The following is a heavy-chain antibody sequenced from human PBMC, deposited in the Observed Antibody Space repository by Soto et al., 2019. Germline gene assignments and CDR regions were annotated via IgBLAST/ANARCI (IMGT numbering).Heavy chain of an antibody. Sequence: QVQLVQSGGVMKKPGASVKVSCKASGYTFTSHGISWVRQAPGQGLEWMGWISASNGDTNYAQKYQGRVTVTTDTSTSTDYMELRGLRSEDTAVYYCARMVRGSNIDYYHYMDVWGEGTTVTVSS. CDR1: GYTFTSHG. CDR2: ISASNGDT. D-gene: IGHD3-10*01. J-gene: IGHJ6*03. V-gene: IGHV1-18*01. CDR3: ARMVRGSNIDYYHYMDV.